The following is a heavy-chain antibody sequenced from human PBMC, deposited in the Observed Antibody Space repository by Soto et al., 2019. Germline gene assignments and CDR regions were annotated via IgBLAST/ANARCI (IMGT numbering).Heavy chain of an antibody. CDR3: ARDRGSTWMYKWFDP. CDR1: GESINSADYY. CDR2: IYYSVST. D-gene: IGHD6-13*01. V-gene: IGHV4-30-4*01. J-gene: IGHJ5*02. Sequence: QVQLQESGPGLMKPSQTLSLTCTVSGESINSADYYWSWIRQSPGKGLEWIGHIYYSVSTYYTPSLRSRVTISIDTSKNQFSLKMTSVTAADTAVYYCARDRGSTWMYKWFDPWGQGTQVTVSS.